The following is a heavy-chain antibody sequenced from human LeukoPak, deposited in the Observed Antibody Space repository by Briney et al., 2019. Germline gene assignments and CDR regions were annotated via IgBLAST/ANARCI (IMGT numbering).Heavy chain of an antibody. J-gene: IGHJ4*02. CDR3: AREDYSGYDFYDY. V-gene: IGHV3-74*01. CDR1: GFTFSSYW. Sequence: SGGSLRLSCAASGFTFSSYWMHWVRQAPGKGLVWVSLINSDGSSRNYADSVKGRFTISRDSAKNTLYLQMNSLRVEDTAVYYCAREDYSGYDFYDYWGQGSLVTVSS. D-gene: IGHD5-12*01. CDR2: INSDGSSR.